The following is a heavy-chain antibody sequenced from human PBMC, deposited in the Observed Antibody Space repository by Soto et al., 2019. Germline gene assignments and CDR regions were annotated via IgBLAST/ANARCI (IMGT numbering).Heavy chain of an antibody. CDR1: GYPFTGYY. CDR2: INPSGGTT. J-gene: IGHJ4*02. Sequence: QVHLVQSGAEVRKPGASVTVSCKASGYPFTGYYMHWVRQAPGEGLEWMGIINPSGGTTSYAQKFQGRVTMTGDTSTSTFYMELRSLRSEDTAVYYCATLTGGFDNWGQGTLVTVSS. V-gene: IGHV1-46*01. CDR3: ATLTGGFDN. D-gene: IGHD3-16*01.